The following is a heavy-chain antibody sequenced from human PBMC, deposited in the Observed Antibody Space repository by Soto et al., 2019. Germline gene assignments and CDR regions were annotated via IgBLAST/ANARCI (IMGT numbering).Heavy chain of an antibody. Sequence: GASVKVSCKASGYTFNNYAMHWVRQAPGQGLEWMGWINVNGNTKYSQKLQGRVTITRGTSASTAYMELSSLRSEDTAVYYCARDEDLWGQGTMVTVSS. CDR3: ARDEDL. J-gene: IGHJ3*01. V-gene: IGHV1-3*01. CDR2: INVNGNT. CDR1: GYTFNNYA.